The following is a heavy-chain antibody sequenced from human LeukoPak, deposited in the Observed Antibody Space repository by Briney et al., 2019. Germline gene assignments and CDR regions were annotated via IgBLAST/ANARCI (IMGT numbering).Heavy chain of an antibody. V-gene: IGHV1-18*01. CDR2: ISAYNGNT. J-gene: IGHJ4*02. Sequence: VASVKVSCKASGYTFTSYDINWVRQATGQGLEWMGWISAYNGNTNYAQKLQGRVTMTTDTSTSTAYMELRSLRSDDTAVYYCARGRYYYDSSGYLRYDYWGQGTLVTVSS. CDR1: GYTFTSYD. D-gene: IGHD3-22*01. CDR3: ARGRYYYDSSGYLRYDY.